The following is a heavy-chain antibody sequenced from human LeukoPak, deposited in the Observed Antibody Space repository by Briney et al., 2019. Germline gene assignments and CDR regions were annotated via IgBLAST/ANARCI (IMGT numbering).Heavy chain of an antibody. Sequence: ASVKVSCKASGYTFTGYYMHWVRQAPGQGLEWMGRINPNSGGTNYAQKFQGRVTMTRDTSISTAYMELSRLRSDDTAVCYCARGVYYYDSSGYYETPWGQGTLVTVSS. CDR1: GYTFTGYY. J-gene: IGHJ5*02. D-gene: IGHD3-22*01. CDR2: INPNSGGT. V-gene: IGHV1-2*06. CDR3: ARGVYYYDSSGYYETP.